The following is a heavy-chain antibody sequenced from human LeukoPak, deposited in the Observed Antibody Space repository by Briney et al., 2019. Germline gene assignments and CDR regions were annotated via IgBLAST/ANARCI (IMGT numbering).Heavy chain of an antibody. D-gene: IGHD6-19*01. CDR1: XFTFXXXS. Sequence: SLRLSXAXXXFTFXXXSVNWVRQAPGKGLEWVSSISSSSSYMYYPHSVKGRFTISRDNAKNSLYLQMNSLRAEDTAVYYCARVIAVAAVDYWGQGTLVTVSS. V-gene: IGHV3-21*01. CDR3: ARVIAVAAVDY. CDR2: ISSSSSYM. J-gene: IGHJ4*02.